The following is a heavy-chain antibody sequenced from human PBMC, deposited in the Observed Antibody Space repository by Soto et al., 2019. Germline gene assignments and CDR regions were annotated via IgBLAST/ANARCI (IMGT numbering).Heavy chain of an antibody. D-gene: IGHD2-2*01. V-gene: IGHV3-30*03. CDR2: ISYDGRNK. CDR1: GFSFGIHG. CDR3: ARGAGYQLLDRDYFYGMEV. J-gene: IGHJ6*02. Sequence: GGSLRLSCAASGFSFGIHGFHWVRQAPAGGLEWVAVISYDGRNKYYADSVKGRFTISRDNSKNTLYLQVHSLRVEDTAVYYCARGAGYQLLDRDYFYGMEVWGPGTTVTGSS.